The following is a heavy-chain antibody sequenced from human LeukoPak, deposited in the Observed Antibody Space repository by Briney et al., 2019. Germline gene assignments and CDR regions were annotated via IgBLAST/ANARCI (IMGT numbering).Heavy chain of an antibody. D-gene: IGHD6-13*01. J-gene: IGHJ6*02. V-gene: IGHV1-46*01. CDR3: ARDPGFGIAAAPLTADIYGMDV. Sequence: GASVKVSCKASGYTFTSNYIHWVRQAPGQGLEWMGMIYPRDGSTSYAQKFQGRVTVTRDTSTSTVHMELSGLRSEDTAVYYCARDPGFGIAAAPLTADIYGMDVWGQGTTVTVSS. CDR2: IYPRDGST. CDR1: GYTFTSNY.